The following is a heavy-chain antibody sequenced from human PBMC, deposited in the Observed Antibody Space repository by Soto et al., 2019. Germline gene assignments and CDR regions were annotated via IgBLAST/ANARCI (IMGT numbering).Heavy chain of an antibody. CDR1: GFPFSWAG. J-gene: IGHJ3*01. CDR3: ARGLNKAAGGAFDV. CDR2: VSGDGRDI. V-gene: IGHV3-33*01. D-gene: IGHD3-16*01. Sequence: QVQLVQSGGGAVLPGNSLRLSCAAFGFPFSWAGMHWLRQTPGKGLEWVAVVSGDGRDIDYAESVRGRFSISRDNPKSTLYLQMNNLGVEDTAIYYCARGLNKAAGGAFDVWGQGTQVIVSS.